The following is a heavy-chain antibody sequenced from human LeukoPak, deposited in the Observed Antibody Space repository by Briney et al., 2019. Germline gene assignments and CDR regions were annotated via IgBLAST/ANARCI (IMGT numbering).Heavy chain of an antibody. CDR2: INAYNSNT. D-gene: IGHD3-3*01. CDR3: ARAHPTIFGVVILESNDAFDI. CDR1: GYTFTTYC. V-gene: IGHV1-18*04. Sequence: ASVKVSCKTSGYTFTTYCITWVRQAPGQGLEWMACINAYNSNTNYAQKLQDRVTMTTDTSTNTAYMELSSLRSDDTAVYYCARAHPTIFGVVILESNDAFDIWGQGTMVTVSS. J-gene: IGHJ3*02.